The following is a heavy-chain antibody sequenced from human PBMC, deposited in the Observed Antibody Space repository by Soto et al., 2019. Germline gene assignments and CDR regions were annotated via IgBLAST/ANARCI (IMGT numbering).Heavy chain of an antibody. CDR3: AKDERDILTGYTESDYYYGMDV. D-gene: IGHD3-9*01. V-gene: IGHV3-23*01. Sequence: EVQLLESGGGLVQPGGSLRLSCAASGFTFSSYAMSWVRQAPGKGLEWVSAISGSGGSTYYADSVKGRFTISRDNSKNTLYLQMNSLRAEDTAVYYCAKDERDILTGYTESDYYYGMDVWGQGTTVTVSS. CDR1: GFTFSSYA. CDR2: ISGSGGST. J-gene: IGHJ6*02.